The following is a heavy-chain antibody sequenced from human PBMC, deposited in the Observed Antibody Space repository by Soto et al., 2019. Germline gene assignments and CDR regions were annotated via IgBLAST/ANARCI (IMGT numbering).Heavy chain of an antibody. CDR2: INHSGST. J-gene: IGHJ4*02. CDR3: ARRYCSASYCSYFDY. Sequence: SETLSLTCAVYGGSFSGYYWSWIRQPPGKGLEWIGEINHSGSTSYNPSLNSRVTTSVDTSKNQFSLRLSSVTAADTAIYYCARRYCSASYCSYFDYWGRGTLVTVSS. V-gene: IGHV4-34*01. CDR1: GGSFSGYY. D-gene: IGHD2-15*01.